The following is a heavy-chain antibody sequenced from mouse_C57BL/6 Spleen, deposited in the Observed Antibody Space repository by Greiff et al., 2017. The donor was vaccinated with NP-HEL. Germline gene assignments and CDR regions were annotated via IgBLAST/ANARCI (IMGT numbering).Heavy chain of an antibody. CDR3: ARVSRDAMDY. V-gene: IGHV5-16*01. CDR2: INYDGSST. J-gene: IGHJ4*01. D-gene: IGHD3-1*01. CDR1: GFTFSDYY. Sequence: EVKLVESEGGLVQPGSSMKLSCTASGFTFSDYYMAWVRQVPEKGLEWVANINYDGSSTYYLDSLKSRFISSRDNAKNILYLQMSSLKSEDTATYYCARVSRDAMDYWGQGTSVTVSS.